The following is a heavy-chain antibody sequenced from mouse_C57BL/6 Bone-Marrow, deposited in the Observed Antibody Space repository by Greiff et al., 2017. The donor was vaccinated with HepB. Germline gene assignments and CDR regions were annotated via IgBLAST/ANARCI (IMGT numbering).Heavy chain of an antibody. Sequence: QVQLQQSGPELVKPGASVKISCKASGYAFSSSWMNWVKQRPGKGLEWIGRISPGDGDTNYNGKFKGKATLTADKSSSTAYMQLSSLTSENSAVYFCARGEGYWGKGTTLTGSA. J-gene: IGHJ2*01. CDR1: GYAFSSSW. V-gene: IGHV1-82*01. CDR3: ARGEGY. CDR2: ISPGDGDT.